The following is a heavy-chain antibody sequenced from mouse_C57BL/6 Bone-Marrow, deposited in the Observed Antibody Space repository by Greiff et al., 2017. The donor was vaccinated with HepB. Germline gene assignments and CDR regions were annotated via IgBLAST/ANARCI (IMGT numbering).Heavy chain of an antibody. CDR1: GFTFSSYA. CDR3: AREGGSVFDY. V-gene: IGHV5-4*01. J-gene: IGHJ2*01. CDR2: ISDGGSYT. D-gene: IGHD1-1*01. Sequence: EVKVVESGGGLVKPGGSLKLSCAASGFTFSSYAMSWVRQTPEKRLEWVATISDGGSYTYYPDNVKGRFTISRDNAKNNLYLQMSHLKSEDTAMYYCAREGGSVFDYGGQGTTLTVTS.